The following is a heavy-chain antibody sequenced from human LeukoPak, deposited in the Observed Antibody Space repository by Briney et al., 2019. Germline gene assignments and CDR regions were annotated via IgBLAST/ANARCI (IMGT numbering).Heavy chain of an antibody. V-gene: IGHV3-53*01. CDR3: ARVGVVPAAIPDGFDI. J-gene: IGHJ3*02. D-gene: IGHD2-2*01. CDR2: IYSGGST. CDR1: GFTVSSNY. Sequence: QPGGSLRLSCAASGFTVSSNYMSWVRQAPGKGLEWVSVIYSGGSTYYADSVKGRLTISRDNSKNTLYLQMNSLTAEDTAVYYCARVGVVPAAIPDGFDIWGQGTMVTVSS.